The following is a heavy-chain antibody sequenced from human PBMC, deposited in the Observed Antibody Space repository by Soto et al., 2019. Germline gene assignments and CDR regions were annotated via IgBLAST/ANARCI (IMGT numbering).Heavy chain of an antibody. Sequence: XGILSLTFTVSGGSISSSSDYWGWIRQPPGKGLEWIGSIYYSGSTYYNPSLKSRVTISVDTSKNQFSLKLSSVTAADTAVYYCAKLTVADYGVDVWGQGTTVTVSS. CDR1: GGSISSSSDY. D-gene: IGHD4-17*01. CDR3: AKLTVADYGVDV. CDR2: IYYSGST. V-gene: IGHV4-39*01. J-gene: IGHJ6*02.